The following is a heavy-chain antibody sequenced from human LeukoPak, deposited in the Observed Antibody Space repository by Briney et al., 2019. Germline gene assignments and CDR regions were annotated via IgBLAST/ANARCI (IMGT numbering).Heavy chain of an antibody. CDR3: ARDVCSSTSCDDAFDI. CDR1: GYSISSGYF. J-gene: IGHJ3*02. CDR2: VYHVGTT. D-gene: IGHD2-2*01. Sequence: SETLSLTCTVSGYSISSGYFWGWIRQPPGKGLEWIGVYHVGTTDYNPSLKSRVTISVDRSKNQMSLKLSSVTAADTAVYYCARDVCSSTSCDDAFDIWGQGTMVTVSS. V-gene: IGHV4-38-2*02.